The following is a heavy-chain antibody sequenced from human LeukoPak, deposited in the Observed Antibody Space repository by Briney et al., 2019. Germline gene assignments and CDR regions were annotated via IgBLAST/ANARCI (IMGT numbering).Heavy chain of an antibody. Sequence: ASVKVSCKASGYTFTSYGISWVRQTPGQGLEWMGWISAYNGNTNYAQKLQGRFTMTTDTSTSTAYMELRSLRSDDTAVYYCARVQARGSGYYPSPLDYWGQGTLVTVSS. V-gene: IGHV1-18*01. CDR3: ARVQARGSGYYPSPLDY. CDR1: GYTFTSYG. D-gene: IGHD3-22*01. J-gene: IGHJ4*02. CDR2: ISAYNGNT.